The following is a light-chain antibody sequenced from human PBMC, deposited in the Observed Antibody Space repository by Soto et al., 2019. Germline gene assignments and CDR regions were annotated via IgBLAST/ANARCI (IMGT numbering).Light chain of an antibody. V-gene: IGKV1-9*01. Sequence: IQLTQSPSSLSASVGDRVTVTCRASQGISSYLAWYQQKPGKAPNLLIYAESTLRSGVPSRFSGSGSGTDFTLTISSLQPEDFATYYCQQLNAYPITFGQGTRLEIK. CDR3: QQLNAYPIT. J-gene: IGKJ5*01. CDR2: AES. CDR1: QGISSY.